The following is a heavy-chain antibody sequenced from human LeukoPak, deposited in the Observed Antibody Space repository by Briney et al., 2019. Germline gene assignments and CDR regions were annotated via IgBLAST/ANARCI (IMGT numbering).Heavy chain of an antibody. CDR1: GGTFSSYA. V-gene: IGHV1-69*04. CDR3: ARGEGARYYYYYMDV. Sequence: ASVKVSCKASGGTFSSYAISWVRQVPGQGLEWMGRIIPILGIANYAQKFQGRVTITADESTSTAYMELSSLRSEDTAVYYCARGEGARYYYYYMDVWGKGTTVTVSS. CDR2: IIPILGIA. D-gene: IGHD1-26*01. J-gene: IGHJ6*03.